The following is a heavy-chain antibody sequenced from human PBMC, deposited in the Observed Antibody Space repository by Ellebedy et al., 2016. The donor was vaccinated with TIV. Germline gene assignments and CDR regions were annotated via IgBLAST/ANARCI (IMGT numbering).Heavy chain of an antibody. CDR1: GYRFTSNW. V-gene: IGHV5-10-1*01. Sequence: GGSLRLSCKVSGYRFTSNWISWVHQMPGKGLEWMGRIDPSDSYTNYSPSFQGHVTISADKSISTAYLQWSSLKASDTAMYYCARGGEKDGYNWVNYYGMDVWGQGTTVTVSS. CDR2: IDPSDSYT. J-gene: IGHJ6*02. CDR3: ARGGEKDGYNWVNYYGMDV. D-gene: IGHD5-24*01.